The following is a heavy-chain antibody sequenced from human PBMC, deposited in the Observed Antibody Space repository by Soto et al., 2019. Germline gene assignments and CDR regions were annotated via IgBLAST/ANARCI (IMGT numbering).Heavy chain of an antibody. CDR3: ARDVSPGSSSLYLDAFDI. J-gene: IGHJ3*02. CDR1: GFTLSAYW. Sequence: EVQLEESGGDLVQPGGSLRLSCAASGFTLSAYWMTWVRQAPGKGLEWVANINRDGSKKSYLDSVRGRFTISSDNVGNSLYLQMDSLRADATPLYYCARDVSPGSSSLYLDAFDIWGQGTMVTVSS. V-gene: IGHV3-7*05. D-gene: IGHD6-13*01. CDR2: INRDGSKK.